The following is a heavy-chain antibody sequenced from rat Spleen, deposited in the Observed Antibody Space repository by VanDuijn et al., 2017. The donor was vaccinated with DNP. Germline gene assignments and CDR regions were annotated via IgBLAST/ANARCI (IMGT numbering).Heavy chain of an antibody. CDR3: TKAGGYSPWYFDY. CDR1: GFTFSNYW. J-gene: IGHJ2*01. Sequence: EVQLVETGGGLVQPGGSLKLSCVASGFTFSNYWMYWIRQAPGKGLEWVASISPSGGSTYYRDSVKGRFTISRDNAKSTLYLQMDSLRSEGTATYYCTKAGGYSPWYFDYWGQGVMVTVSS. D-gene: IGHD1-11*01. V-gene: IGHV5-31*01. CDR2: ISPSGGST.